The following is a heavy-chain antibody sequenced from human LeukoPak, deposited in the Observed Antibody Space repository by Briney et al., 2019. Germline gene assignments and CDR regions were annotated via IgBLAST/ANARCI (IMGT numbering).Heavy chain of an antibody. D-gene: IGHD3-10*01. V-gene: IGHV3-23*01. CDR3: AKDRIVISFGDVSKH. CDR1: GFTFSNYA. Sequence: GGSLRLSCAASGFTFSNYAMTWVRQAPGKGLEWVSAISGGGGYTSTYYADSVKGRFTISRDNSKNTLYLQMNNLRVEDTAIYYCAKDRIVISFGDVSKHWGQGTLVTVSS. CDR2: ISGGGGYTST. J-gene: IGHJ1*01.